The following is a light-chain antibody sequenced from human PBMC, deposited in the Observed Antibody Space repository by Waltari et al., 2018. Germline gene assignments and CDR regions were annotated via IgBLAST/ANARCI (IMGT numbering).Light chain of an antibody. Sequence: DIQMTQSTSSLSASVGDSITITCRASQSIRSYLNWYQQKPGKAPKLLIYAASNLQSGVPSRFSGSGSGTDFTLTISSLQPEDFATYYCQQSDSTPWTFGQGTKVEIK. CDR2: AAS. J-gene: IGKJ1*01. CDR3: QQSDSTPWT. CDR1: QSIRSY. V-gene: IGKV1-39*01.